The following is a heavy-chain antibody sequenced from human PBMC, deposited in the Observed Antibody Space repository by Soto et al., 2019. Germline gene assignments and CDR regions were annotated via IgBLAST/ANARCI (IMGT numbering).Heavy chain of an antibody. CDR2: TYYRSKWYN. V-gene: IGHV6-1*01. CDR3: ARDVGYCSSTSFPDYIYYYYYVIDV. D-gene: IGHD2-2*01. Sequence: PSQTLSLTCAISGDSVSSNSAAWNWIRQSPSRGLEWLGRTYYRSKWYNDYAVSVKSRITISPDTSKNQFSLQLNSVTPEDTAVYYCARDVGYCSSTSFPDYIYYYYYVIDVWGQGSSVT. CDR1: GDSVSSNSAA. J-gene: IGHJ6*02.